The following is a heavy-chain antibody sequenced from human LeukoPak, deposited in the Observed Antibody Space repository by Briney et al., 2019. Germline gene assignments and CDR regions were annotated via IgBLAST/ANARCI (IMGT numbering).Heavy chain of an antibody. CDR1: GYTFTGYY. V-gene: IGHV1-2*02. D-gene: IGHD1-26*01. CDR2: INPNSGGT. Sequence: ASVKVSCKASGYTFTGYYMHWMRQAPGQGLEWMGWINPNSGGTNYAQKFQGRVTMTRDTSISTAYMELSRLRSDDTAVYYCARVGYSGSYRYPYYFDYWGQGTLVTVSS. J-gene: IGHJ4*02. CDR3: ARVGYSGSYRYPYYFDY.